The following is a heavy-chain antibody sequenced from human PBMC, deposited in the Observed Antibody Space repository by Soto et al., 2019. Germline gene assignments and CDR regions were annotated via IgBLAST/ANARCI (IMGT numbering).Heavy chain of an antibody. CDR2: MSHSGGT. CDR1: GDFVGSGSYY. Sequence: SVTLPVTCAVYGDFVGSGSYYWSWIRQPPWKGLEWIGEMSHSGGTHFNPSLKSRVTISVDTSKNQFSLNIYSETAADTALYYCARVERGTVTTVVDAFDIWGPGTMVTVSS. J-gene: IGHJ3*02. D-gene: IGHD1-1*01. V-gene: IGHV4-61*01. CDR3: ARVERGTVTTVVDAFDI.